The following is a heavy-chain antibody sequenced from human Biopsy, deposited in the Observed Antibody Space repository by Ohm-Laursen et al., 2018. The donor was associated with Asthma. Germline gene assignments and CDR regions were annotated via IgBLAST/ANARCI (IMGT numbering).Heavy chain of an antibody. CDR1: GGSISSSNYY. Sequence: GTLSLTCAVSGGSISSSNYYWGWIRQPPGKGLEWIGNIYYGGSTYYSPSLKSRITISVDTSKKQFSLKLSSVTAADTAVYYCARLRIRPYYFDYWGRGTLVTVSS. CDR2: IYYGGST. J-gene: IGHJ4*02. CDR3: ARLRIRPYYFDY. D-gene: IGHD2-15*01. V-gene: IGHV4-39*01.